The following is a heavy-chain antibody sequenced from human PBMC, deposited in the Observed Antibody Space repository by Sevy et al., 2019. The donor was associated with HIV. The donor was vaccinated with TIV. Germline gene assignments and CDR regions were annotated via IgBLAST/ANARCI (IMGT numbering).Heavy chain of an antibody. J-gene: IGHJ4*02. CDR1: GFTFTNYW. D-gene: IGHD2-8*01. V-gene: IGHV3-74*01. CDR2: VDNDGSGT. CDR3: TREMYGIDY. Sequence: GGSLRLSCAASGFTFTNYWMHWVRQAPGKGLVWVSRVDNDGSGTNYADSVKGRFTISRDNAKNTVYLQMNSLRAEDTAVYYCTREMYGIDYWGQGPLVTVSS.